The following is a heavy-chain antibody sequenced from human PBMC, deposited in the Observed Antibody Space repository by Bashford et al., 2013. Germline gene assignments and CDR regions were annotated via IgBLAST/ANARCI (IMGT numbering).Heavy chain of an antibody. CDR3: AKDIGSGTSYYFYGMDV. V-gene: IGHV1-2*02. CDR2: IYPKTGDT. D-gene: IGHD6-19*01. CDR1: GYIFSDYY. Sequence: VASVKVSCKASGYIFSDYYLHWLRQAPGQGLEWMGWIYPKTGDTKSVQNFQGRITMTRDTSINTAYMELSSLRSDDTALYYCAKDIGSGTSYYFYGMDVWGQGTTVTVSS. J-gene: IGHJ6*02.